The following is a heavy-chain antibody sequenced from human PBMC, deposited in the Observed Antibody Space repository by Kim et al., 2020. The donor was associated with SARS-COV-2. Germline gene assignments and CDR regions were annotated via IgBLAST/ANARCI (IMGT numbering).Heavy chain of an antibody. V-gene: IGHV4-34*01. CDR3: ARNRHSGEGRYFDL. Sequence: SETLSLTCAVYGGSFSGYYWSWIRQPPGKGLEWIGEINHSGSTNYNPSLKSRVTISVDTSKNQFSLKLSSVTAADTAVYYCARNRHSGEGRYFDLWGRGTLVTVSS. CDR2: INHSGST. CDR1: GGSFSGYY. J-gene: IGHJ2*01. D-gene: IGHD4-17*01.